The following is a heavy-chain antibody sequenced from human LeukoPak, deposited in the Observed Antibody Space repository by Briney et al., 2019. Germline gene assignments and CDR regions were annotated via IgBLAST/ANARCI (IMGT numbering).Heavy chain of an antibody. V-gene: IGHV3-30*02. CDR2: IRYDGSNK. CDR3: AKAYGDYAYYFDY. J-gene: IGHJ4*02. CDR1: GLTFSSYG. D-gene: IGHD4-17*01. Sequence: GGSLRLSCAASGLTFSSYGMHWVRRAPGKGLEWVAFIRYDGSNKYYADSVKGRFTISRDNSKNTLYLQMNSLRAEDTAVYYCAKAYGDYAYYFDYWGQGTLVTVSS.